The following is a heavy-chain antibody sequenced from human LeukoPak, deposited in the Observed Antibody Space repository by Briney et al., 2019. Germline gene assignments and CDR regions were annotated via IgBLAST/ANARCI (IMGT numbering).Heavy chain of an antibody. J-gene: IGHJ6*02. CDR3: VRDEKGIAVIPAAKQYYYYYGMDV. CDR2: IKQTGSEK. Sequence: PGRSLRLSCAASGFTFSSYWMTWVRQAPGKGLEWVANIKQTGSEKYYVDSVKGRVTISRDNAKNSLYLQMNSLRAEDTAVYYCVRDEKGIAVIPAAKQYYYYYGMDVWGQGTTVTVSS. V-gene: IGHV3-7*01. D-gene: IGHD2-2*01. CDR1: GFTFSSYW.